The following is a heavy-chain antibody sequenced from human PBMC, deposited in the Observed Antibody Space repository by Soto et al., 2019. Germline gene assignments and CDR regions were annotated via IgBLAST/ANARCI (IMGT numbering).Heavy chain of an antibody. CDR1: GFTFSSYS. V-gene: IGHV3-30*03. D-gene: IGHD4-17*01. CDR2: ISYDGSNK. Sequence: QVQLVESGGGVVQPGRSLRLSCAASGFTFSSYSMHWVRQAPGKGLEWVAVISYDGSNKYYADSVKGRFTISRDNSKNTLYLQMNSLRAEDTAVYYCALPTVTTLFDYWGQGTLVTVSS. J-gene: IGHJ4*02. CDR3: ALPTVTTLFDY.